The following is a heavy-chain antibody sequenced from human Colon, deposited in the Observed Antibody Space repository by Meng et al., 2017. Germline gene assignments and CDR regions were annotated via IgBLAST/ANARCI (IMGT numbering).Heavy chain of an antibody. J-gene: IGHJ5*02. CDR2: IYYSGST. D-gene: IGHD4-17*01. CDR1: GGSISSGDYY. Sequence: QVPRQGSGPGLLQPSPTLSLTCTVSGGSISSGDYYWSWIRQPPGKGLEWIGYIYYSGSTYSNASLKSRVTISIDRSKNQFSLKLSSVTAADTAVYYCARDRKHYGERGWFDPWGQGTLVTVSS. V-gene: IGHV4-30-4*01. CDR3: ARDRKHYGERGWFDP.